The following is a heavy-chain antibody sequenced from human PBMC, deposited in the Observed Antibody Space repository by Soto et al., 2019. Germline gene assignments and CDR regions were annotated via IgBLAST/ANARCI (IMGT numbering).Heavy chain of an antibody. J-gene: IGHJ4*02. CDR2: ISSSSSYI. Sequence: GGSLRLSCAASGFTFSSYSMNWVRQAPGKGLEWVSSISSSSSYIYYADSVKGRFTISRDNAKNSLYLQMNSLRAEDTAVYYCARGRRGGYDYQYFWGQGSLVLVSS. CDR1: GFTFSSYS. V-gene: IGHV3-21*01. CDR3: ARGRRGGYDYQYF. D-gene: IGHD5-12*01.